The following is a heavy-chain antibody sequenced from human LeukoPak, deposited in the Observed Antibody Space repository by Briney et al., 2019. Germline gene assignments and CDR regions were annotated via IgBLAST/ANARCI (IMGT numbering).Heavy chain of an antibody. J-gene: IGHJ4*02. CDR3: AREGNSYGLDY. Sequence: ASVTVSCKASGYTFTDYYIHWVRQAPGQGLEWMGRINPNSGGTTYAQKFQGRVTMTRDTSISTAYMELSRLRSDDTAVYYCAREGNSYGLDYWGQGALVTVSS. D-gene: IGHD5-18*01. V-gene: IGHV1-2*06. CDR1: GYTFTDYY. CDR2: INPNSGGT.